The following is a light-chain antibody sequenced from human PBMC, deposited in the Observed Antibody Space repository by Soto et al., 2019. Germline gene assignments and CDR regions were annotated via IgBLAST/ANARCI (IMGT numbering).Light chain of an antibody. J-gene: IGKJ5*01. CDR2: DAS. Sequence: EIVLTQAPATLSLSPGERATLSCRASQSVSSYLAWYQQKPGQAPRLRIYDASNRATDIPARFSGSGSGTDFTLAISSLEPEDFAVYYRQQRSNWPLITFGQWTRVAMK. CDR3: QQRSNWPLIT. V-gene: IGKV3-11*01. CDR1: QSVSSY.